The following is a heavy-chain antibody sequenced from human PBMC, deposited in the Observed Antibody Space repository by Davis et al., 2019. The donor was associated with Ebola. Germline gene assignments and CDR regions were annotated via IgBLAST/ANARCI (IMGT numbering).Heavy chain of an antibody. J-gene: IGHJ4*02. CDR1: GGSISSSSYY. CDR2: IYYSGST. D-gene: IGHD3-22*01. Sequence: MPSETLSLTCTVSGGSISSSSYYWGWFRQPPGKGLEWIGSIYYSGSTYYNPSLKSRVTISVDTSKNQFSLKLSSVTAADTAVYYCARLSVVLDYWGQGTLVTVSS. V-gene: IGHV4-39*01. CDR3: ARLSVVLDY.